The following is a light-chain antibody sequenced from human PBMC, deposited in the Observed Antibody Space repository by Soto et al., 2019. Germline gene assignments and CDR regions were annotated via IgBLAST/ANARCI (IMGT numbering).Light chain of an antibody. CDR1: RGYSNYK. V-gene: IGLV9-49*01. J-gene: IGLJ2*01. CDR3: GADHGSGSNFVV. CDR2: VGTGGVVG. Sequence: QPVLTQPPSASASLGASVTLTCTLSRGYSNYKVDWYQQRPGKGPRFVMRVGTGGVVGSKGDGSPDRFSVLGSGLNRYLTIKNIQEEDESDYHCGADHGSGSNFVVFGGGTKLTVL.